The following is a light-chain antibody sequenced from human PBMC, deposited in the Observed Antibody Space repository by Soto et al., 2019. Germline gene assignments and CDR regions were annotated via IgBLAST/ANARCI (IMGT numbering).Light chain of an antibody. CDR3: SSYRSSSTPVV. Sequence: QSALTQPASVSGSPGQSITISCTGTSSDVGGYNYVSWYQQHPGKAPKLMLYDVSNRPSGVSNRFSASKSGNTASLTISGLQAEDEADYDCSSYRSSSTPVVFGGGTKLTVL. CDR1: SSDVGGYNY. J-gene: IGLJ2*01. CDR2: DVS. V-gene: IGLV2-14*01.